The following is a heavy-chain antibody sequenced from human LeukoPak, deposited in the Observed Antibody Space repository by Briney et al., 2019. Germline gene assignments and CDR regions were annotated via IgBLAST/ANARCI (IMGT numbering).Heavy chain of an antibody. D-gene: IGHD6-13*01. Sequence: GASVKASCKASGGTFSSYAISWVRQAPGQGLEWMGGIIPIFGTANYAQKFQGRVTITADESTSTAYMELSSLRSEDTAVYYCARVGGSSWADNDAFDIWGQGTMVTVSS. CDR1: GGTFSSYA. J-gene: IGHJ3*02. V-gene: IGHV1-69*13. CDR2: IIPIFGTA. CDR3: ARVGGSSWADNDAFDI.